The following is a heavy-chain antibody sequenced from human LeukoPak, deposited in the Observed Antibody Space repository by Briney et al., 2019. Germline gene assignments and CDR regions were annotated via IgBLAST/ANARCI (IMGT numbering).Heavy chain of an antibody. J-gene: IGHJ4*02. D-gene: IGHD3-10*01. V-gene: IGHV4-31*03. CDR1: GGSISSGGYY. CDR3: ARAMVRGVTSFDY. CDR2: IYYSGST. Sequence: SQTLSLTRTVSGGSISSGGYYWSWIRQHPGKGLEWIGYIYYSGSTYYNPSLKSRVTISVDTSKNQFSLKLSSVTAADTAVYYCARAMVRGVTSFDYWGQGTLVTVSS.